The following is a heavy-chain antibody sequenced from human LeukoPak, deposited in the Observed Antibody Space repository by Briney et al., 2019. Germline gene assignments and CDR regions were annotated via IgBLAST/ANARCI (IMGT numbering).Heavy chain of an antibody. D-gene: IGHD5-24*01. J-gene: IGHJ6*03. Sequence: GGSLRLSCAASGFTFSSYAMSWVRQAPGKGLEWVSAISGSGGNTYYADSVKGRFTISRDNAKNSLYLQMNSLRAEDTAVYYCARDRGDGYNSYYYMDVWGKGTTVTVSS. CDR2: ISGSGGNT. V-gene: IGHV3-23*01. CDR3: ARDRGDGYNSYYYMDV. CDR1: GFTFSSYA.